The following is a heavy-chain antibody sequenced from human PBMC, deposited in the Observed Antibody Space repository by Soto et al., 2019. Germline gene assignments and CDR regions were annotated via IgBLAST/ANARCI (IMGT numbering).Heavy chain of an antibody. J-gene: IGHJ6*02. Sequence: LRLSCEVSGFIFSMYSMSWVRQTPGKGLEWVAKIPQDGVDGHYADAVKGRFTISRDNGKNSLYLQMNNLRAEDTAVYYCARDHLILPAHDFFYGSDVWGRGATVTVSS. CDR1: GFIFSMYS. CDR3: ARDHLILPAHDFFYGSDV. D-gene: IGHD2-21*02. CDR2: IPQDGVDG. V-gene: IGHV3-7*03.